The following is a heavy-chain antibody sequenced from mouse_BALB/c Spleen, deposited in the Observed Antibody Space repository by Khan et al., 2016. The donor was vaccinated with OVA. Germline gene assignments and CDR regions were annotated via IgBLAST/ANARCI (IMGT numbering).Heavy chain of an antibody. J-gene: IGHJ3*01. CDR3: ARNSYRYDFTC. CDR1: GFSLSTYG. CDR2: IWSDGRT. Sequence: QVQLKQSGPGLVQPSQSLSITCTVSGFSLSTYGIHWVRQSPGKGLEWLGLIWSDGRTDYNVPFISRLSITKDNSKSQVFFKMNSLQPDDTAIYYCARNSYRYDFTCWGQGTLVTVSA. D-gene: IGHD2-12*01. V-gene: IGHV2-2*01.